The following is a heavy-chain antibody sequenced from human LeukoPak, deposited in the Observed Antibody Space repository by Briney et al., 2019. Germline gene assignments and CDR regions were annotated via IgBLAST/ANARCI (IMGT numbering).Heavy chain of an antibody. CDR1: GFTFSSYS. D-gene: IGHD3-16*01. J-gene: IGHJ6*03. V-gene: IGHV3-21*01. CDR3: ARDQFASSAQYFYYMDV. CDR2: ISSSSSYI. Sequence: GGSLRLSCAASGFTFSSYSMNWVRQAPGKGLERVSSISSSSSYIYYADSVKGRFTISRDNAKNSLYLQMNSLRAEDTAVYWCARDQFASSAQYFYYMDVWGKGTTVTVSS.